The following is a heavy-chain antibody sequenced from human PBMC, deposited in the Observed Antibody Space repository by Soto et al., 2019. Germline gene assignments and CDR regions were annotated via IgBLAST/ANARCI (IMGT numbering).Heavy chain of an antibody. CDR3: ARGRYGDY. Sequence: QAHLVQSGPEVKNPGASVKVSCKGSGYIFTSYGIAWVRQAPGQGLEWIGWISAHNGNTEYAQKFQGRVTVTRDTSTSTAYLELRSLRSDDTALYYCARGRYGDYWGQGALVTVSS. V-gene: IGHV1-18*01. CDR1: GYIFTSYG. D-gene: IGHD4-17*01. J-gene: IGHJ4*02. CDR2: ISAHNGNT.